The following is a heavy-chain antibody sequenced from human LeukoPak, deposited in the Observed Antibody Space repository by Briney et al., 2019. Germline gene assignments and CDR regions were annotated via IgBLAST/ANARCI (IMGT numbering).Heavy chain of an antibody. V-gene: IGHV3-48*01. CDR1: GFTFSSHS. Sequence: GGSLRLSCAASGFTFSSHSMNWVRQAPGRGLEWVSYISSSSSTIYYADSVKGRFTISRDNAKNSLYLQMNSLRAEDTAVYYCARGAYYYEDWGQGTLVTVSS. CDR3: ARGAYYYED. J-gene: IGHJ4*02. CDR2: ISSSSSTI. D-gene: IGHD3-22*01.